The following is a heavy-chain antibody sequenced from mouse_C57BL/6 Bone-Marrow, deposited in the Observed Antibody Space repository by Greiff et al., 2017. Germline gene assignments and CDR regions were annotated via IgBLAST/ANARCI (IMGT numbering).Heavy chain of an antibody. CDR3: ATDTYFDY. J-gene: IGHJ2*01. CDR2: IHPNSGST. CDR1: GYTFTSYW. V-gene: IGHV1-64*01. Sequence: QVQLQQSGAELVKPGASVKLSCKASGYTFTSYWMNWVKQRPGQGLEWIGMIHPNSGSTNYNEKFKSKATLTVDKSSSTAYMQLSSQTAEDSAVYYYATDTYFDYWGQGTTLTVSS.